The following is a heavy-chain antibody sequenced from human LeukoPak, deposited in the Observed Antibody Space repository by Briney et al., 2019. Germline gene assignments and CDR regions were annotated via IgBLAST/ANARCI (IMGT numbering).Heavy chain of an antibody. CDR2: IWSDATNM. V-gene: IGHV3-33*06. J-gene: IGHJ4*02. CDR3: AKDAQRGFDYSNSFQY. D-gene: IGHD4-11*01. CDR1: GFIFTDYG. Sequence: GGSLRLSCAASGFIFTDYGFHWVRQAPGKGLEWVVAIWSDATNMYYANSVKGRFFIQRDDYQNTVYLELSSLRADDTAVYYCAKDAQRGFDYSNSFQYWGQGSLVTVSS.